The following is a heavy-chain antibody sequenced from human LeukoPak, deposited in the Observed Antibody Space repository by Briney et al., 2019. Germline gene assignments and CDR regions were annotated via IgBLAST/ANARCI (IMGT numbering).Heavy chain of an antibody. CDR1: GGTFSSYA. Sequence: SVKVSCKASGGTFSSYAISWVRQAPGQGLEWMGGIIPIFGTANYAQKFQGRVTITADESTSTAYMELSSLRSEDTAVYYCARDLRYYDSSGYPAQGLDYWGQGTLVTVSS. CDR2: IIPIFGTA. D-gene: IGHD3-22*01. J-gene: IGHJ4*02. CDR3: ARDLRYYDSSGYPAQGLDY. V-gene: IGHV1-69*13.